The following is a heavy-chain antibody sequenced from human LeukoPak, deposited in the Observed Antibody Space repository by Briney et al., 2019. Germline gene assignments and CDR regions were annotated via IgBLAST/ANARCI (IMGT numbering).Heavy chain of an antibody. V-gene: IGHV1-2*02. Sequence: GASVKVSCKASGYTFTGYYMHRVRQAPGQGLEWMGWINPNSGGTNYAQKFQGRVTMTTDTSTSTVYMELRSLRSDDTAVYYCARDKSGSYFSSYYYFYYMDVWGKGTTVTVSS. CDR2: INPNSGGT. D-gene: IGHD1-26*01. J-gene: IGHJ6*03. CDR1: GYTFTGYY. CDR3: ARDKSGSYFSSYYYFYYMDV.